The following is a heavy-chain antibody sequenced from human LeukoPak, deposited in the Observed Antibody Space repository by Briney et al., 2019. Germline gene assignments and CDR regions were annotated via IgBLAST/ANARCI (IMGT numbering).Heavy chain of an antibody. J-gene: IGHJ4*02. V-gene: IGHV3-21*01. D-gene: IGHD3-22*01. CDR2: ISSSSSYI. Sequence: GGSLRLSCAASGFTFSRYSMNWVRQAPGKGLEWVSSISSSSSYIYYADSVKGRFTISRDNAKNSLYLQMNSLRAEDTAVYYCARRRHAYYYDSSGHFDYWGQGTLVTVSS. CDR3: ARRRHAYYYDSSGHFDY. CDR1: GFTFSRYS.